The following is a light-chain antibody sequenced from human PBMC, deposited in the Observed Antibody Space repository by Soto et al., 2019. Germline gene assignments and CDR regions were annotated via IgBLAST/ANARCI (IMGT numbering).Light chain of an antibody. CDR1: QGISSY. J-gene: IGKJ5*01. V-gene: IGKV1-33*01. CDR3: QQYDNLPYT. Sequence: DIQLTQSPSFVSASVGDRVTITCRASQGISSYLAWYQQKPGKAPKLLIYDASNLETGVPSRFSGSGSGTDFTFTISSLQPEDIATYYCQQYDNLPYTFGQGTRLEIK. CDR2: DAS.